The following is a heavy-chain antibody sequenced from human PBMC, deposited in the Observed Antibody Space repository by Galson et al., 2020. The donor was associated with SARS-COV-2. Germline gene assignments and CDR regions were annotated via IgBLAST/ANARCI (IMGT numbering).Heavy chain of an antibody. CDR3: ARDTSGLDV. J-gene: IGHJ6*02. Sequence: SVKVSSKASGGTLDTYAITWVRQAPGQGLEWMGGTIPIFGTPNYAQKFQGRVTITADKSTNTAYMELGSLTSYDTAIYYCARDTSGLDVWGPGTTVTVSS. CDR2: TIPIFGTP. V-gene: IGHV1-69*06. CDR1: GGTLDTYA.